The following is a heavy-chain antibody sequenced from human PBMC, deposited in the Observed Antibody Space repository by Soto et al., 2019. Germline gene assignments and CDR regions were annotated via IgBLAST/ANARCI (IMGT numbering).Heavy chain of an antibody. Sequence: ASVKVSCKASGYTFTSYGISWVRQAPGQGLEWMGWISAYNGNTNYAQKLQGRVTMTTDTSTSTAYMELRSPRSDDTAVYYCARVNGYSSGWTPYYFDYWGQGTLVTVSS. CDR3: ARVNGYSSGWTPYYFDY. J-gene: IGHJ4*02. CDR1: GYTFTSYG. CDR2: ISAYNGNT. D-gene: IGHD6-19*01. V-gene: IGHV1-18*04.